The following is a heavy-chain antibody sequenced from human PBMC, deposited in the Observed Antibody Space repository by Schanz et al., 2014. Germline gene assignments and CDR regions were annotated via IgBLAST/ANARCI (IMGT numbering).Heavy chain of an antibody. CDR3: ARGGVLVLPPGTVKKGNDY. CDR2: LNPDSGET. D-gene: IGHD3-10*01. J-gene: IGHJ4*02. V-gene: IGHV1-2*02. Sequence: QVQLVQSGAEVKKPGASVKVSCKTSGYSFSDYFIHWVRQAPGQGLEWMGWLNPDSGETLYEQRCQGSVTLTRDTSNRTAYMDLRSLLSDDAAVYFCARGGVLVLPPGTVKKGNDYWGQGTLVTVSS. CDR1: GYSFSDYF.